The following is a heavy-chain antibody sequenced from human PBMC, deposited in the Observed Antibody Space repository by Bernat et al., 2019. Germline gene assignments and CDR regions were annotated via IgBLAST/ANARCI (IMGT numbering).Heavy chain of an antibody. V-gene: IGHV3-43*02. CDR2: INGDGGST. D-gene: IGHD2-2*02. CDR1: GFTFDDYA. Sequence: EVQLVESGGGVVQPGGSLRLSCAASGFTFDDYAMHWVRQVPGKGLEWVSLINGDGGSTYYADSVKGRFTISRDNSKNSLYLQMNSLTTEDAALYYCAKDGGYCSSTSCYRGPDYSFFGMDVWGQGTTVSVSS. CDR3: AKDGGYCSSTSCYRGPDYSFFGMDV. J-gene: IGHJ6*02.